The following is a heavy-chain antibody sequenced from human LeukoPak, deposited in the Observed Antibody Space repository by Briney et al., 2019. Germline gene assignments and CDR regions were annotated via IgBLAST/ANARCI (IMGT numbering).Heavy chain of an antibody. D-gene: IGHD5-18*01. V-gene: IGHV4-34*01. Sequence: SETLSLTCAVYGGSFSGYYWSWIRQPPGKGLEWIGSIYYSGSTYYNPSLKSRVTISVDTSKNQFSLKLSSVTAADTAVYYCARGSRNTAMVNRPFDYWGQGTLVTVSS. J-gene: IGHJ4*02. CDR2: IYYSGST. CDR3: ARGSRNTAMVNRPFDY. CDR1: GGSFSGYY.